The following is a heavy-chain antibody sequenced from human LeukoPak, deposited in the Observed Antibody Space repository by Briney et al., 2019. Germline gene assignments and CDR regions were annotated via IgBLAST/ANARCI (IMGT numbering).Heavy chain of an antibody. J-gene: IGHJ4*02. CDR1: GFTFSSYE. V-gene: IGHV3-48*03. CDR2: ISSSGSPM. CDR3: ARVGTQGYFDY. Sequence: EPGGSLTLSCAASGFTFSSYEMNWVRPAPGKGLEWVSYISSSGSPMYYAASVKGRFTISRDNAKTSVYLQMNSLRAEDTAVYYCARVGTQGYFDYWGQGTLVTVSS. D-gene: IGHD1-1*01.